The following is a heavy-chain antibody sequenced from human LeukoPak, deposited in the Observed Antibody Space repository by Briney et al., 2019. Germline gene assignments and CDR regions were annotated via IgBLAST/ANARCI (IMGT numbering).Heavy chain of an antibody. CDR3: ARGRVVRGVIKNSHDY. D-gene: IGHD3-10*01. CDR2: IYDSGST. J-gene: IGHJ4*02. V-gene: IGHV4-30-4*01. Sequence: PSQTLSLTCTVSGASIRSGDYYWSWIRQPPGKGLEWIGYIYDSGSTNYNPSLKSRVTISVDTSKNQFSLKLSSVTAADTAVYYCARGRVVRGVIKNSHDYWGQGTLVTVSS. CDR1: GASIRSGDYY.